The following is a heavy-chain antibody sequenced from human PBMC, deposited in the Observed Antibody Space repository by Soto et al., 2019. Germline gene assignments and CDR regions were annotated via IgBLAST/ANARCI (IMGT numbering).Heavy chain of an antibody. D-gene: IGHD3-3*01. V-gene: IGHV3-48*02. CDR3: ARKGVAFDY. J-gene: IGHJ4*02. CDR2: ISTTSSSI. Sequence: GGSLRLSCAASGFTFSSYSMNWVRQAPGRGLEWISYISTTSSSIYYADSVKGRFTISRDNAKNSLFLQMNSLRDEDTAVYYCARKGVAFDYWGQGALVTVSS. CDR1: GFTFSSYS.